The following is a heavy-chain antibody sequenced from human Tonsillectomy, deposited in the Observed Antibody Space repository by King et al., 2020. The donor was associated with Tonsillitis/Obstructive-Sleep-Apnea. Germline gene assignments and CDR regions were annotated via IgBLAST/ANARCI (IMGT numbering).Heavy chain of an antibody. V-gene: IGHV3-33*01. CDR2: IWYEGRNK. CDR1: VCTFSSYC. CDR3: ARVAKGDLSHIDY. D-gene: IGHD2-21*02. Sequence: VQMVESGVGVVQPGRSLRLSCAASVCTFSSYCMHWFRHPPGTGHECVAVIWYEGRNKYYAETVNGRFTISRDNSKNTLYLQMNSLRAEDTAVYYCARVAKGDLSHIDYWGQGTLVTVSP. J-gene: IGHJ4*02.